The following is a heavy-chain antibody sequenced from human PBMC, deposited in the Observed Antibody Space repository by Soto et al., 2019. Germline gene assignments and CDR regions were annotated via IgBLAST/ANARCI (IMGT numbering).Heavy chain of an antibody. Sequence: QVQLVESGGGVVQPGRSLRVSCAASGFTFSRYGMHWVRQAPGKGLEWVAVISSDGSNKYYTDSVKGRSIISRDNSKNTLDLQMNSLRAEDTAVYYCAKERYYSLESNYRLAWFAPWGQGTLVTVSS. V-gene: IGHV3-30*18. CDR3: AKERYYSLESNYRLAWFAP. J-gene: IGHJ5*02. CDR1: GFTFSRYG. D-gene: IGHD3-10*01. CDR2: ISSDGSNK.